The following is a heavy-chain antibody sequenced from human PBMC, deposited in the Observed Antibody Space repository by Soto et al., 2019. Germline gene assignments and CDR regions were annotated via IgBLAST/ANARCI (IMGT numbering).Heavy chain of an antibody. J-gene: IGHJ4*02. CDR2: INGDGTGT. CDR1: VFTFSNYW. V-gene: IGHV3-74*01. Sequence: EVQLVESGGGLVQPGGSLRLSCAASVFTFSNYWMHWVRQAPGKGLVWVSRINGDGTGTNYADSVKGQFTISRDNAKNTLYLQMNSLRAEDTAVYYCGRGASGSYRLDYWGQGTLVTVSS. CDR3: GRGASGSYRLDY. D-gene: IGHD3-10*01.